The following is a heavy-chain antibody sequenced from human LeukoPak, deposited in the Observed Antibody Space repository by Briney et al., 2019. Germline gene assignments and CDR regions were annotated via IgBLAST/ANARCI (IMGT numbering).Heavy chain of an antibody. CDR2: IYPGDSDT. CDR1: GSSFTSYW. J-gene: IGHJ4*02. D-gene: IGHD3-10*01. V-gene: IGHV5-51*01. Sequence: GESLQISCKGSGSSFTSYWIGWVRRLPGKGREWMGIIYPGDSDTRYSPSFQGQVTISADKSISTAYLQWSSLKASDTAMYYCARRQSGSGSFSFDYWGQGTLVTVSS. CDR3: ARRQSGSGSFSFDY.